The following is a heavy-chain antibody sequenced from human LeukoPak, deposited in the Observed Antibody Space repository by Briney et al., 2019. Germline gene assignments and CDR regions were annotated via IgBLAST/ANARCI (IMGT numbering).Heavy chain of an antibody. CDR1: GYSISSGYY. J-gene: IGHJ3*02. Sequence: PSETLSLTCTVSGYSISSGYYWGWIRQPPGKGLEWIGSIYHSGSTYYNPSLKSRVTISVDTSKNQFSLKLSSVTAADTAVYYCARDGTIYYYGSGVQGGAFDIWGQGTMVTVSS. D-gene: IGHD3-10*01. CDR3: ARDGTIYYYGSGVQGGAFDI. V-gene: IGHV4-38-2*02. CDR2: IYHSGST.